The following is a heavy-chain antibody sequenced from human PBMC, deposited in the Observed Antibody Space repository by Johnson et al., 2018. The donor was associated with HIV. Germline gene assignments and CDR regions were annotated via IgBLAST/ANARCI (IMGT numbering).Heavy chain of an antibody. V-gene: IGHV3-74*02. J-gene: IGHJ3*02. CDR1: GFTFSSYW. Sequence: MLLVESGGGVVQPGRSLRLSCVASGFTFSSYWMHWVRQAPGKGLVWVSRINSDGSSTTYADSVKGRFTISRDNAKNTLYLQLNSLRAEDTALYYCAGLAVRGSAGAFDIWGQGTVVTVSS. CDR2: INSDGSST. CDR3: AGLAVRGSAGAFDI. D-gene: IGHD3-10*01.